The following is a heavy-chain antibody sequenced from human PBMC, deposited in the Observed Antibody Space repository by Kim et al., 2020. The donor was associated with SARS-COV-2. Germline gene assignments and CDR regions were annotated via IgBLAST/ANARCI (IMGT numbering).Heavy chain of an antibody. CDR1: GFTFSSHW. CDR3: TRVVVGATGIDY. J-gene: IGHJ4*02. CDR2: INTDGSNI. Sequence: GGSLRLSCAVSGFTFSSHWMHWVRQVPGQGLVWVSRINTDGSNINYADSVKGRFTVSRDNAKNTLYLQMNSLRAEDTAVYYCTRVVVGATGIDYWGQGTLVTVSS. V-gene: IGHV3-74*01. D-gene: IGHD1-26*01.